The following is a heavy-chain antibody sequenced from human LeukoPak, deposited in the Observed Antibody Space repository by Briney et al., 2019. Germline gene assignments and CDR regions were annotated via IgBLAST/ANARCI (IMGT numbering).Heavy chain of an antibody. CDR3: ARDPAGLQYYYYYMDV. D-gene: IGHD4-11*01. Sequence: SETLSLTCTVSGGSISSGSYYWSWIRQPAGKGLEWIGRIYTSGSTNYNPSLESRVTISVDTSKNQFSLKLSSVTAADTAVYYCARDPAGLQYYYYYMDVWGKGTTVTVSS. V-gene: IGHV4-61*02. CDR1: GGSISSGSYY. J-gene: IGHJ6*03. CDR2: IYTSGST.